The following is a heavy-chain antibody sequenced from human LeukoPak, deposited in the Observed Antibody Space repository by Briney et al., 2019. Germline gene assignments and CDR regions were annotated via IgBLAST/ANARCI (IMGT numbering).Heavy chain of an antibody. D-gene: IGHD3-10*01. Sequence: ASVKVSCKASGYTFTSYGISWVRQAPGQGLEWMGWFSAYNGNTNYAQKLQGRVTMTTDTSTSTAYMELRSLRSDDTAVYYCARLYGSGSYPYYYYGMDVWGQGTTVTVSS. J-gene: IGHJ6*02. CDR1: GYTFTSYG. V-gene: IGHV1-18*01. CDR2: FSAYNGNT. CDR3: ARLYGSGSYPYYYYGMDV.